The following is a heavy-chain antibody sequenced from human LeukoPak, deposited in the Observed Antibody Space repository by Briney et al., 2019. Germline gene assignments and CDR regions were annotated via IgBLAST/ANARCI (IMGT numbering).Heavy chain of an antibody. D-gene: IGHD7-27*01. Sequence: PGGSLRLSCAAPGFTFSSYDMSWVRQAPGKGPEWVSGISGGGGSTYYADSEKGRFTISEDKSKNTLYLQMISLRAEDTAVYYCAKDIRSWGPGYCDLWGRGTLVIVSS. V-gene: IGHV3-23*01. CDR1: GFTFSSYD. J-gene: IGHJ2*01. CDR2: ISGGGGST. CDR3: AKDIRSWGPGYCDL.